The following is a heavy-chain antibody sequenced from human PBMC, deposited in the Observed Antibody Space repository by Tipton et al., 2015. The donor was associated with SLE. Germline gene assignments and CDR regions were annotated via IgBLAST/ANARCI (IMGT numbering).Heavy chain of an antibody. Sequence: TLSLTCTVSGGSISSYYWSWSRQPPGKGMEWIGYIYYSWSTNYNPSLKSRVTISVDTSKNQFSLKLSAVTAADTAVYYCARRRTRYSGYEYFDSWGQGTPVTASS. CDR3: ARRRTRYSGYEYFDS. CDR1: GGSISSYY. J-gene: IGHJ4*02. D-gene: IGHD5-12*01. CDR2: IYYSWST. V-gene: IGHV4-59*01.